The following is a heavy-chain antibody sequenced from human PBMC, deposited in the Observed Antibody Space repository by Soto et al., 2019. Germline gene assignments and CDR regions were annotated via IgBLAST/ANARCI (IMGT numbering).Heavy chain of an antibody. J-gene: IGHJ4*02. CDR2: INQDGSEK. CDR3: ARDVNRIFDY. Sequence: EVQLVESGGGLVQPGGSLRLSCAASGFTFSSYWMSWVRQAPGKGLEWMAQINQDGSEKYYVDSVKGRFTISRDNAKNSLYLQMNSLRAEDTAVYYCARDVNRIFDYWGQGTLVTVSS. V-gene: IGHV3-7*01. CDR1: GFTFSSYW.